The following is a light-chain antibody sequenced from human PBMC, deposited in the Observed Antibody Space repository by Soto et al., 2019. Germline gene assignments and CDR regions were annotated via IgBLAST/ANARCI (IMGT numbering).Light chain of an antibody. CDR1: SRDVGSYNY. CDR3: SAYTSSSTYYV. V-gene: IGLV2-14*01. CDR2: DVS. Sequence: QSALTQPASVSGSPGQWITISCTGTSRDVGSYNYVSWYQRHPGKAPQLMIYDVSSRPSGVSNRFSGSKSGNTASLTISGLQAEDEADYYCSAYTSSSTYYVFGTGTKLTVL. J-gene: IGLJ1*01.